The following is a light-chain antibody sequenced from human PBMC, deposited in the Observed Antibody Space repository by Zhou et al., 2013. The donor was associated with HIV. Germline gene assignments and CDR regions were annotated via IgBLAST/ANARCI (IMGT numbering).Light chain of an antibody. Sequence: DIQLTQSPSFLSASIGGRVTITCRASQGISSYLAWYQQKAGKAPKLLIYGASTLQGGVPXRFGGTGYGTEFTLTVHNLQPEDFATYYCQQLYDFPATFGPGTKVDV. V-gene: IGKV1-9*01. CDR3: QQLYDFPAT. CDR1: QGISSY. J-gene: IGKJ3*01. CDR2: GAS.